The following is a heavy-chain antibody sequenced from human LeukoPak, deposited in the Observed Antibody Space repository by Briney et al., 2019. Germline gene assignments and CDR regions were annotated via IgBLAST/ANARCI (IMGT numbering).Heavy chain of an antibody. V-gene: IGHV4-34*01. CDR2: INHSGST. D-gene: IGHD3-3*01. CDR3: ARGRQGGDFWSGYLNAFDY. Sequence: SETLSLTCAVYGGSFSGYYWSWIRQPPGKGLEWIGEINHSGSTNYNPSLKSRVTISVDTSKNQFSLKLSSVTAADTAVYYCARGRQGGDFWSGYLNAFDYWGQGTLVTVSS. CDR1: GGSFSGYY. J-gene: IGHJ4*02.